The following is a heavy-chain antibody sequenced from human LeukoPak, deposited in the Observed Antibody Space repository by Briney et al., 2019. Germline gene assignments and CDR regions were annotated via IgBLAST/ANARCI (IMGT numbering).Heavy chain of an antibody. Sequence: GRSLRLSCAASGFTFSSYAMSWVRQAPGKGLEWVSAISGSGGSTYYADSVKGRFTISRDNSKNTLYLQMNSLRAEDTAVYYCAKDKIYGDYWGYYFDYWGQGTLVTVSS. D-gene: IGHD4-17*01. CDR1: GFTFSSYA. J-gene: IGHJ4*02. V-gene: IGHV3-23*01. CDR2: ISGSGGST. CDR3: AKDKIYGDYWGYYFDY.